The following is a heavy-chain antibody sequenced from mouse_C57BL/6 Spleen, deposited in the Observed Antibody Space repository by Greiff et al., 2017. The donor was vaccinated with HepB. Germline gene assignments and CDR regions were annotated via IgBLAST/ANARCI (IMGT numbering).Heavy chain of an antibody. CDR1: GFNIKDDY. Sequence: VHVKQSGAELVRPGASVKLSCTASGFNIKDDYMHWVKQRPEQGLEWIGWIDPENGDTEYASKFQGKATITADTSSNTAYLQLSSLTSEDTAVYYCTTRRITTVVAHFDYWGQGTTLTVSS. J-gene: IGHJ2*01. CDR2: IDPENGDT. V-gene: IGHV14-4*01. CDR3: TTRRITTVVAHFDY. D-gene: IGHD1-1*01.